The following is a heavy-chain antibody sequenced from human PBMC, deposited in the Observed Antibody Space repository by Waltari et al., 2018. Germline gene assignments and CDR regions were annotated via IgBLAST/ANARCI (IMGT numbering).Heavy chain of an antibody. CDR3: ATTGDLYYENSRYGLLGY. V-gene: IGHV1-2*06. Sequence: QVQLVQSGAEVKKPGASVKVSCKASGYSFTDYYLYWVRQAPGQGLDWMGRINPNNGDTAYAQRFQGSVTMTRDTSISTAYMELSSLTSDDTAVYYCATTGDLYYENSRYGLLGYWGQGTRVTVSS. CDR2: INPNNGDT. J-gene: IGHJ4*02. D-gene: IGHD3-22*01. CDR1: GYSFTDYY.